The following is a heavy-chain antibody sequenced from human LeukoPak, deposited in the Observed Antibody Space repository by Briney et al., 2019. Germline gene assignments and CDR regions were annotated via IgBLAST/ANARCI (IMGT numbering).Heavy chain of an antibody. V-gene: IGHV5-51*01. CDR2: IYPGDSGP. D-gene: IGHD1-26*01. Sequence: GESLKISCKVSGCSFTSYCIGWVRQMPGKGLEWMGIIYPGDSGPTYSPSFQGQVIISVDKSINTAYLQWSSLQASDTAMYYCGMSGDRVPLQDDVFDVWGQGTMVTVST. CDR1: GCSFTSYC. J-gene: IGHJ3*01. CDR3: GMSGDRVPLQDDVFDV.